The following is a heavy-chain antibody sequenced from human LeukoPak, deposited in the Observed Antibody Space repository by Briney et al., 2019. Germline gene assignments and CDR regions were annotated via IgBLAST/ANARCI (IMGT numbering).Heavy chain of an antibody. CDR2: IYYSGST. V-gene: IGHV4-59*01. CDR3: ARVRQLLLGGYYYYMDV. Sequence: SETLSLTCTVSGGSISSYYWSWIRQPPGKGLEWIGYIYYSGSTNYNPSLKSRVTISVDTSKNQFSLKLSSVTAADTAVYYCARVRQLLLGGYYYYMDVWGKGTTFTVSS. J-gene: IGHJ6*03. D-gene: IGHD2-2*01. CDR1: GGSISSYY.